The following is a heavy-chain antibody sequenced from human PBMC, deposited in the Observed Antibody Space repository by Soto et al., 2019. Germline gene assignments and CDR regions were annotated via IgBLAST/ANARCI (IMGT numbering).Heavy chain of an antibody. Sequence: SETLSLTCTVSGGSINSGGYYWSWIRQHPGKGLEWIGYIYYSGSTYYNPSLKSRVTISIDTSKNQFSLKLTSVTAADTAVYYCARAQKIFGIITVSDYWVQGTMVAVSS. J-gene: IGHJ4*02. CDR3: ARAQKIFGIITVSDY. CDR1: GGSINSGGYY. CDR2: IYYSGST. D-gene: IGHD3-3*01. V-gene: IGHV4-31*03.